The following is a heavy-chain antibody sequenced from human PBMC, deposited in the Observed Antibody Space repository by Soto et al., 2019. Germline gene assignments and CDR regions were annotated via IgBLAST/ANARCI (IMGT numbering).Heavy chain of an antibody. CDR3: ARERTAMVTRYFDY. J-gene: IGHJ4*02. CDR1: GGSISSGGYY. Sequence: QVQLQESGPGLVKPSQTLSLTCTVSGGSISSGGYYWSWIRQHPGKGLEWIGYIYYSRSTYYNPFLKSRVTISVDTSKNQFSLKLSSVTAADTAVYYCARERTAMVTRYFDYWGQGTLVTVSS. D-gene: IGHD5-18*01. V-gene: IGHV4-31*03. CDR2: IYYSRST.